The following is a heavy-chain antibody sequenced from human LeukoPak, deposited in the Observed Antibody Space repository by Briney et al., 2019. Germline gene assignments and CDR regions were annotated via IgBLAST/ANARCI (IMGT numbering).Heavy chain of an antibody. Sequence: VKVSCKASGGTFSSYAFSWVRQAPGQGLEWMGRIIPILGIANCAQRFQGRVTITADKSTSTAYMELSSLRSEDTAVYYCARVEPYSSLGYYFDYWGQGTQVTVSS. D-gene: IGHD5-12*01. CDR1: GGTFSSYA. J-gene: IGHJ4*02. CDR2: IIPILGIA. CDR3: ARVEPYSSLGYYFDY. V-gene: IGHV1-69*10.